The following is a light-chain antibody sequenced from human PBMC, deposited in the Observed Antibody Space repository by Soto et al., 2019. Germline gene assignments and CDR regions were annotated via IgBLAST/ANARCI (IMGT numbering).Light chain of an antibody. CDR2: DDS. Sequence: SYELTQPPSVSVAPGQTARITCGGDTIGSKSVHWYQQQPGQAPVLVVYDDSDRPSGIPERFSGSNSGNTATLTISRVEAGDEADFYCQVWDIDTDHWVFGGGTQLTVL. CDR1: TIGSKS. CDR3: QVWDIDTDHWV. V-gene: IGLV3-21*02. J-gene: IGLJ3*02.